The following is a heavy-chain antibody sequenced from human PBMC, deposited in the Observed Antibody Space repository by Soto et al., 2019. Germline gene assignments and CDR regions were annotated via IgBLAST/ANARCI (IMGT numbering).Heavy chain of an antibody. J-gene: IGHJ4*02. CDR3: ASFFSSGWSFFDY. CDR1: GFTVSSNY. Sequence: PGGSLRLSCAASGFTVSSNYMSWVRQAPGKGLEWVSVIYSGGSTYYADSVKGRFTISRDNSKNTLYLQMNSLRAEDTAVYYCASFFSSGWSFFDYWGQGTLVTVSS. V-gene: IGHV3-53*01. D-gene: IGHD6-19*01. CDR2: IYSGGST.